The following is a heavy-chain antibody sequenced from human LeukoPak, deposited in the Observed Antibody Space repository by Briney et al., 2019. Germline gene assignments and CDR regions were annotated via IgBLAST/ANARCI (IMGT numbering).Heavy chain of an antibody. Sequence: GESLKISCKGSGYSFTSYWISWVRQMPGKGLEWMGRIDPSDSYTNYSPSFQGHVTISADKSISTAYLQWSSLEASDTAMYYCARPGYRSRYFDYWGQGTLVTVSS. D-gene: IGHD6-19*01. CDR2: IDPSDSYT. CDR3: ARPGYRSRYFDY. V-gene: IGHV5-10-1*01. CDR1: GYSFTSYW. J-gene: IGHJ4*02.